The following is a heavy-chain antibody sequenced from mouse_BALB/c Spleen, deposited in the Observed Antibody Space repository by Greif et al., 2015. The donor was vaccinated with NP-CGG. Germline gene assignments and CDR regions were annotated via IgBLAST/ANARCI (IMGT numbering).Heavy chain of an antibody. V-gene: IGHV5-17*02. CDR3: AREAAPDYYAMDY. J-gene: IGHJ4*01. CDR2: ISSGSSTI. Sequence: EVKLVESGGGLVQPGGSRKLSCAASGFTFSSFGMHWVRQAPEKGLEWVAYISSGSSTIYYADTVKGRFTISRDNPKNTLFLQMTSLRSEDTAMYYCAREAAPDYYAMDYWGQGTSVTVSS. D-gene: IGHD6-1*01. CDR1: GFTFSSFG.